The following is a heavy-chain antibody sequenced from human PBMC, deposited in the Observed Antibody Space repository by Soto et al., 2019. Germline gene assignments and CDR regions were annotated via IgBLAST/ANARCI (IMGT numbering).Heavy chain of an antibody. D-gene: IGHD3-3*01. V-gene: IGHV4-59*08. CDR2: IYYSGST. J-gene: IGHJ5*02. CDR1: GGSISSYY. Sequence: PSETLSLTCTVSGGSISSYYWSWIRQPPGKGLEWIGYIYYSGSTNYNPSLKSRVTISVDTSKNQFSLKLSSVTAADTAVYYCARHYDFWSGYLFDPWGQGTLVTVSS. CDR3: ARHYDFWSGYLFDP.